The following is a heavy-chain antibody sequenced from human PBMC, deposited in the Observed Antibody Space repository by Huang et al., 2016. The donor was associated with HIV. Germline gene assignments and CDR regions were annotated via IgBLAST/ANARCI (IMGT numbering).Heavy chain of an antibody. D-gene: IGHD6-19*01. CDR1: GLAFSSYG. CDR3: AYQQWLVGGLNH. J-gene: IGHJ5*02. V-gene: IGHV3-21*02. CDR2: IGSDSSYI. Sequence: EVELVESGGGLVKPGGSLILSCAASGLAFSSYGMNWVRQAPGKGLEVGGFIGSDSSYIYYADSVKGRVTISRDNAKSSIYLQLDSLRAEDTAVYYCAYQQWLVGGLNHWGQGTLVVVSS.